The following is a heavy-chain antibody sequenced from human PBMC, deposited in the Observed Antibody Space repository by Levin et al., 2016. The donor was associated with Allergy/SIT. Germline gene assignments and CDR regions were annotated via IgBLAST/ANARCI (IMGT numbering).Heavy chain of an antibody. D-gene: IGHD2-15*01. CDR2: ISSSSSYI. V-gene: IGHV3-21*01. Sequence: WIRQPPGKGLKWVSSISSSSSYIYYADSVKGRFTISRDNAKNSLYLQMNSLRAEDTAVYYCARDQSVAPTYYWGQGTLVTVSS. CDR3: ARDQSVAPTYY. J-gene: IGHJ4*02.